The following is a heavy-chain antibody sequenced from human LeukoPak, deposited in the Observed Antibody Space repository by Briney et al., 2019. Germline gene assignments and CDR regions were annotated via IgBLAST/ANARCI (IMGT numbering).Heavy chain of an antibody. J-gene: IGHJ4*02. CDR2: IYYSGTT. D-gene: IGHD3-10*01. CDR1: GDSISSYY. CDR3: ARHSRSVDYGSGSYTWDY. V-gene: IGHV4-59*08. Sequence: PSETLSLTCTVSGDSISSYYWSWIRQPPGKGMEWIGYIYYSGTTNYNPSLKSRVTISVDTSKNQFSLKLSSVTAADTAVYYCARHSRSVDYGSGSYTWDYWGQGTLVTVSS.